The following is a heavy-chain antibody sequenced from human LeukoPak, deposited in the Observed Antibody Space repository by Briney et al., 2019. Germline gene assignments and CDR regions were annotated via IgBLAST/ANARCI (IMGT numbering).Heavy chain of an antibody. J-gene: IGHJ5*02. CDR2: IYYSGST. V-gene: IGHV4-39*07. D-gene: IGHD2-15*01. CDR3: ARGVVVAPPSINWFDP. Sequence: SETLSLTCTVSGGSISSSSYYWGWIRQPPGKGLEWIGSIYYSGSTYYNPSLKGRVTISVDTSKNQFSLKLSSVTAADTAVYYCARGVVVAPPSINWFDPWGQGTLVTVSS. CDR1: GGSISSSSYY.